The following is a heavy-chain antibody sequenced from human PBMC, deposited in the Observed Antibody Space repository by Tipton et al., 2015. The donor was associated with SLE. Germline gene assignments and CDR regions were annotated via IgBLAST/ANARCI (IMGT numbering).Heavy chain of an antibody. D-gene: IGHD6-13*01. CDR3: ARDRATAGTFDY. CDR2: ISSSSSYI. Sequence: SLRLSCAASGFTFDDYAMHWVGQAPGKGLEWVSSISSSSSYIYYADSVKGRFTISRDNAKNSLYLQMNSLRAEDTAVYYCARDRATAGTFDYWGQGTLVTVSS. V-gene: IGHV3-21*01. J-gene: IGHJ4*02. CDR1: GFTFDDYA.